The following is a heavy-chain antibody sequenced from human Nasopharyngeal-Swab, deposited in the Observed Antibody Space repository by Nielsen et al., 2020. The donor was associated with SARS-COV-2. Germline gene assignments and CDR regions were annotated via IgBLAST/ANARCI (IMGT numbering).Heavy chain of an antibody. V-gene: IGHV4-59*08. CDR2: IYYSGST. CDR1: GGSISHYH. D-gene: IGHD4-17*01. CDR3: ARRGEGYGDYLDY. Sequence: VSLRLSCSVSGGSISHYHWNWIRQPPGKGLEWIGYIYYSGSTNYNPSLKSRVTISVDTSKNQFSLKLSSVTAADTAVYYCARRGEGYGDYLDYWGQGTLVTVSS. J-gene: IGHJ4*02.